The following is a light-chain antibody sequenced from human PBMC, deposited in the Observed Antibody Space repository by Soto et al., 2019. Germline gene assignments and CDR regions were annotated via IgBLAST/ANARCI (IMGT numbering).Light chain of an antibody. Sequence: ELVLTKSPGTLSLSPGERATLSCRASQSVSSSYLAWYQQKPGQAPRLLIYGASSRATGIPDRFSGSGSGTDFTLTISRLEPEDFAVYYCQPYGSSPSGGTFGQGTKVDI. CDR1: QSVSSSY. J-gene: IGKJ1*01. V-gene: IGKV3-20*01. CDR2: GAS. CDR3: QPYGSSPSGGT.